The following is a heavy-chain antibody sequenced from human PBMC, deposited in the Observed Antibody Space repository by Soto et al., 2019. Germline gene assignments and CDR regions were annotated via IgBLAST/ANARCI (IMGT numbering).Heavy chain of an antibody. J-gene: IGHJ3*02. CDR1: GLTFSAYG. CDR3: AKASHCNKGRCSLGLIGDRAFDI. CDR2: ISYDGSKK. D-gene: IGHD2-8*01. Sequence: GGSLRLSCEASGLTFSAYGMHWVRQAPGKGLEWVATISYDGSKKYFGDSVKGRFTISRDNSKSTLYLEMNSLRTEDTAVYYCAKASHCNKGRCSLGLIGDRAFDIWGQGTMVTVS. V-gene: IGHV3-30*18.